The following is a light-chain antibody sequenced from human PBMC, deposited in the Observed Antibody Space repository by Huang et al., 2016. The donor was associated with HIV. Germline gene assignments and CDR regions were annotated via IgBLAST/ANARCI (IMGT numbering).Light chain of an antibody. Sequence: DIVLTQSPGTLSWSPGERATRSCRASQSTSSSSLVWYQQKSGHAPRLLRDGASSRATVSSVRSSGSGAGTYFTLTISRLAHEYFAMYYCQQYGSSPPITFGQGTRLEI. CDR2: GAS. CDR3: QQYGSSPPIT. V-gene: IGKV3-20*01. CDR1: QSTSSSS. J-gene: IGKJ5*01.